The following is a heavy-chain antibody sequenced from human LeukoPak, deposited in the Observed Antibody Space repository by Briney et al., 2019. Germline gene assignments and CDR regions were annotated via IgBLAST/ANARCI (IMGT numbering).Heavy chain of an antibody. Sequence: SETLSLTCAVYGGSFSGYYWSWIRQPPGKGLEWIGEINHSGSTNYNPSLKSRVTISVDTSKNQFSLKLSSVTAADTAVYYCARAFSITMVRGVGLDYWGQGTLVTVSS. CDR3: ARAFSITMVRGVGLDY. D-gene: IGHD3-10*01. CDR2: INHSGST. CDR1: GGSFSGYY. J-gene: IGHJ4*02. V-gene: IGHV4-34*01.